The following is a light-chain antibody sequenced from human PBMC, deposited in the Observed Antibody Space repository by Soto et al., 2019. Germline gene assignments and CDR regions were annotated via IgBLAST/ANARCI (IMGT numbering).Light chain of an antibody. CDR1: ISNLGSNF. V-gene: IGLV1-47*01. J-gene: IGLJ3*02. CDR3: AAWDDSLSAVV. CDR2: RNN. Sequence: QSVLTQPPSASGTPGQRVTISCSGSISNLGSNFIYWYQQLPGAAPKLLISRNNERPSGVPDRFSGSKSGTSAPLAISGLRSEDEADYHCAAWDDSLSAVVFGGGTKLTVL.